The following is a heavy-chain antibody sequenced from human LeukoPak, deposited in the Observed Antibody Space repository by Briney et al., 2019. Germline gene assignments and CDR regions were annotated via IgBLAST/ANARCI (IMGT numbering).Heavy chain of an antibody. CDR2: ISGSGGST. J-gene: IGHJ5*02. D-gene: IGHD3-10*01. CDR3: AKDPYGSGSYYRSGFDP. V-gene: IGHV3-23*01. CDR1: GFTFSSYA. Sequence: GGSLRLSCAASGFTFSSYAMSWVRQAPGEGLEGVSAISGSGGSTYYADSVKARFTISRDNSKNTLYLQMNSLRAEDTAVYYCAKDPYGSGSYYRSGFDPWGQGTLVTVSS.